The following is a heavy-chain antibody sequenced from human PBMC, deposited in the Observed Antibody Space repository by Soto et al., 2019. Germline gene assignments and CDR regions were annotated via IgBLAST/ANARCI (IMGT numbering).Heavy chain of an antibody. V-gene: IGHV1-69*01. J-gene: IGHJ6*02. CDR3: ARARITIFGVVTPYYYYYGMDV. Sequence: QVQLVQSGAEVKKPGSSVKVSCKASGGTFSSYAISWVRQAPGQGLEWMGGIIPIFGTAKYAQKFQGRVTITADESTSTAYMELSSLRSEDTAVYYCARARITIFGVVTPYYYYYGMDVWGQGTTVTVSS. D-gene: IGHD3-3*01. CDR2: IIPIFGTA. CDR1: GGTFSSYA.